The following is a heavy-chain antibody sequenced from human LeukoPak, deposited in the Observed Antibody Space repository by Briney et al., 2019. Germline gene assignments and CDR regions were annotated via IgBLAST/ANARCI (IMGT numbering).Heavy chain of an antibody. Sequence: SETLSLTCTVSGGSISSSSYYWGWIRQPPGKGLEWIGSIYYSGSTYYNPSLKSRVTISVDTSKNQFSLKLSSVTAADTAVYYCARIDTDAFDIWGQGTMATVSS. V-gene: IGHV4-39*01. CDR1: GGSISSSSYY. J-gene: IGHJ3*02. CDR2: IYYSGST. CDR3: ARIDTDAFDI.